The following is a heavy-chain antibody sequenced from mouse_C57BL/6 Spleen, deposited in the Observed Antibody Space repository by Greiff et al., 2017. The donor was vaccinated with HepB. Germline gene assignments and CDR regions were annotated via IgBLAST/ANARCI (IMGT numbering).Heavy chain of an antibody. CDR3: ARHELTGPFDY. CDR1: GFTFSSYG. V-gene: IGHV5-6*01. CDR2: ISSGGSYT. Sequence: EVKLVESGGDLVKPGGSLKLSCAASGFTFSSYGMSWVRQTPDKRLEWVATISSGGSYTYYPDSVKGRFTISRDNAKNTLYLQMSSLKSEDTAMYYCARHELTGPFDYWGQGTTLTVSS. D-gene: IGHD4-1*01. J-gene: IGHJ2*01.